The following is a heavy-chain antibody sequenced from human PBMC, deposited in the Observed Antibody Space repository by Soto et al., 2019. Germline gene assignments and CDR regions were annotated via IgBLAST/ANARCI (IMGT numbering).Heavy chain of an antibody. J-gene: IGHJ5*02. V-gene: IGHV3-30*18. CDR2: ISYDGNNK. D-gene: IGHD4-4*01. CDR3: AKDHLPTTITAPGFDP. CDR1: GFSFSSHG. Sequence: QVQLVGSGGGVVQPGRSLRLSCEASGFSFSSHGMHWVRQAPGKGLEWLAVISYDGNNKYYADSVKGRFSISRDNYKNTLYLQMNSLRAEDPAVYYCAKDHLPTTITAPGFDPWGQGTLVTVSS.